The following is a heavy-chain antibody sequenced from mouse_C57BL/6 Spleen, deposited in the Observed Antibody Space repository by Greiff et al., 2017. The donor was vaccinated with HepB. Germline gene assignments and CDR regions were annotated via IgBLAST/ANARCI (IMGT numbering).Heavy chain of an antibody. D-gene: IGHD2-3*01. J-gene: IGHJ1*03. Sequence: VQLQQSGPELVKPGASVKISCKASGYSFTGYYMNWVKQSPEKSLEWIGEINPSTGGTTYNQKFKAKATLTVDKSSSTAYMQLKSLTSEDSAVYYCARDMMVTNWYFDVWGTGTTVTVSS. CDR3: ARDMMVTNWYFDV. CDR1: GYSFTGYY. V-gene: IGHV1-42*01. CDR2: INPSTGGT.